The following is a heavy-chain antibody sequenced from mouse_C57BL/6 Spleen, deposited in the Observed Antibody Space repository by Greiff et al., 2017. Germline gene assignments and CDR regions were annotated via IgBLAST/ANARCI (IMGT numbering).Heavy chain of an antibody. D-gene: IGHD4-1*01. CDR1: GYTFTSYW. CDR2: IDPSDSET. J-gene: IGHJ4*01. Sequence: QVHVKQPGAELVRPGSSVKLSCKASGYTFTSYWMHWVKQRPIQGLEWIGNIDPSDSETHYNQKFKDKATLTVDKSSSTAYMQLSSLTSEDSAVYYCARRGNWGYAMDYWGQGTSVTVSS. V-gene: IGHV1-52*01. CDR3: ARRGNWGYAMDY.